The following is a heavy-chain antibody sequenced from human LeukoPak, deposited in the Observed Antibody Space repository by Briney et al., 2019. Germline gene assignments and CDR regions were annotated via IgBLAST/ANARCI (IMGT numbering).Heavy chain of an antibody. CDR2: IWYNGKNK. V-gene: IGHV3-33*01. Sequence: HAGGSLRLSCAASGFTFSTYAMHWVRQAPGKGLEWVAMIWYNGKNKHYADSVKGRFTISRGNSKNTLDLQMNSLRADDTAVYYCVRDPSNSGWAFDYWGQGTLVTVSS. D-gene: IGHD6-19*01. J-gene: IGHJ4*02. CDR1: GFTFSTYA. CDR3: VRDPSNSGWAFDY.